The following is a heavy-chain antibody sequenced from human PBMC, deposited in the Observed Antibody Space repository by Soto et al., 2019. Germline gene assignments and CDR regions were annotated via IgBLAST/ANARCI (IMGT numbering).Heavy chain of an antibody. CDR2: INPNSGGT. D-gene: IGHD2-2*01. CDR1: GYTFTGYY. Sequence: ASVKVSCKASGYTFTGYYMHWVRQAPGQGLEWMGWINPNSGGTNYAQKFQGWVTMIRDTSISTAYMELRRLRFDDTAVDYCAVGPSTPIVPAAMGDWFDPWGQGTLVTVSS. J-gene: IGHJ5*02. V-gene: IGHV1-2*04. CDR3: AVGPSTPIVPAAMGDWFDP.